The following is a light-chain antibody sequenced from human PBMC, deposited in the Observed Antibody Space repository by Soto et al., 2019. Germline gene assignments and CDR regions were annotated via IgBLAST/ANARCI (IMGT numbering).Light chain of an antibody. CDR1: QSLLHGNGYNF. V-gene: IGKV2-28*01. J-gene: IGKJ2*01. CDR3: MQTLETHHT. CDR2: LAS. Sequence: DFVMTQSPLSLPVTPGEPASISCRSSQSLLHGNGYNFLDWYLQKPGQSPQLLVYLASFRASGVPDRFSGSGSGTDFTLKISRVEAEDVGVYYCMQTLETHHTFGQGTKLEIK.